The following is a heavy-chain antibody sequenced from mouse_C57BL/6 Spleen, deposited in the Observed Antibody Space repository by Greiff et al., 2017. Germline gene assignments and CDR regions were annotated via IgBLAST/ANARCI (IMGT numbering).Heavy chain of an antibody. CDR1: GYAFSSSW. Sequence: VKLQQSGPELVKPGASVKISCKASGYAFSSSWMNWVKQRPGKGLEWIGRIYPGDGDTNYNGKFKGKATLTADKSSSTAYMQLSSLTSEDSAVYFCARYYDGYYWFAYWGQGTLVTVSA. D-gene: IGHD2-3*01. CDR2: IYPGDGDT. CDR3: ARYYDGYYWFAY. V-gene: IGHV1-82*01. J-gene: IGHJ3*01.